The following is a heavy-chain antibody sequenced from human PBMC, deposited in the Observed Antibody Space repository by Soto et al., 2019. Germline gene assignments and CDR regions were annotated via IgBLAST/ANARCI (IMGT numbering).Heavy chain of an antibody. Sequence: SETLSLTCAVSGYSISSGYYWGWIRQPPGKGLEWIGSIYHSGSTYYNPSLKSRVTISVDTSKNQFSLKLSSVTAADTAVYYCARSEAACYFDYWGQGNLFTVSS. J-gene: IGHJ4*02. D-gene: IGHD2-15*01. CDR3: ARSEAACYFDY. CDR1: GYSISSGYY. V-gene: IGHV4-38-2*01. CDR2: IYHSGST.